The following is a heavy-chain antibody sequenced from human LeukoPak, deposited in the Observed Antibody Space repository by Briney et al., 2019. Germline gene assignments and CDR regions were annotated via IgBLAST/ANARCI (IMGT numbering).Heavy chain of an antibody. CDR2: INHSGST. J-gene: IGHJ6*02. CDR3: AGGFDYGFVHYYYYGMDV. V-gene: IGHV4-34*01. D-gene: IGHD4-17*01. CDR1: GGSFSGYY. Sequence: PSETLSLTCAVYGGSFSGYYWSWIRQPPGKGLEWIGEINHSGSTNYNPSLKSRVTISVDTSKNQFSLKLSSVTAADTAVYYCAGGFDYGFVHYYYYGMDVWGQGTTVTVSS.